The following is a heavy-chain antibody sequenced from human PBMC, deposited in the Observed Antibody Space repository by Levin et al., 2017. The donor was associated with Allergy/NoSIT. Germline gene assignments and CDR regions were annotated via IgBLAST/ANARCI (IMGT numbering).Heavy chain of an antibody. V-gene: IGHV3-21*01. CDR1: GFTFSTCS. CDR2: ISTSGNHI. J-gene: IGHJ4*02. CDR3: ARDLTFYYDTSGYYPFDY. D-gene: IGHD3-22*01. Sequence: PGGSLRLSCAASGFTFSTCSMNWVRQAPGKGLEWVSSISTSGNHIYYADSVRGRFTISRDNAKSSLYLQMNSLRAEDTAMYYCARDLTFYYDTSGYYPFDYWGQGTLVTVSS.